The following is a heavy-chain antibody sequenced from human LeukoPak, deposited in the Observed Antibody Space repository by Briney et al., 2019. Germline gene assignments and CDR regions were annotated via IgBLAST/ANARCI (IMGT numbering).Heavy chain of an antibody. J-gene: IGHJ4*02. Sequence: GGSLRLSCTASGFTFGDYAMSWFRQAPGKGLEWVGFIRSKAYGGTTEYAASVKGRFTISRDDSKSIAYLQMNSLKTEDTAAYYCTTPLWFGELGPPDYWGQGTLVTVSS. CDR2: IRSKAYGGTT. D-gene: IGHD3-10*01. CDR3: TTPLWFGELGPPDY. CDR1: GFTFGDYA. V-gene: IGHV3-49*03.